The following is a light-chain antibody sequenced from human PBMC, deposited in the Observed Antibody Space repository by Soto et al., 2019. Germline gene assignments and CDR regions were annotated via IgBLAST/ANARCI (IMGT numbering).Light chain of an antibody. CDR1: KSVSSSY. V-gene: IGKV3-20*01. CDR2: GAS. CDR3: QKYGTS. Sequence: EMVLTQSPGTLSLSPWERSTLSFRASKSVSSSYLAWYQQKPGQAPRLLIYGASSRATGIPDRFSGSGSGTDFTLTISRLEPEDFAVYYCQKYGTSFGGGTKVDIK. J-gene: IGKJ4*01.